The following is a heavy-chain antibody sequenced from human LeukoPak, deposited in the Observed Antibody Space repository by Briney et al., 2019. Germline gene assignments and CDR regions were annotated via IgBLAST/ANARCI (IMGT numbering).Heavy chain of an antibody. CDR1: GYTFTSYY. CDR3: ARPATVTTKWFDP. J-gene: IGHJ5*02. V-gene: IGHV1-46*01. D-gene: IGHD4-17*01. CDR2: INPSGGST. Sequence: ASVKVSCKASGYTFTSYYMHWVRQAPGQGLEWMGIINPSGGSTSYAQKFQGRVTMTRDTSISTAYMELSRLRSDDTAVYYCARPATVTTKWFDPWGQGTLVTVSS.